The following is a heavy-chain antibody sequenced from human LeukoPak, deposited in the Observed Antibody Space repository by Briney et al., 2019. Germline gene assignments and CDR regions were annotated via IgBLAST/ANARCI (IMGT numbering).Heavy chain of an antibody. D-gene: IGHD3-22*01. Sequence: GESLKISCKGSGYSFTNYWIGWVRQMPGKGLEWMGNIYPGDSDTRYSPSFQGQVTISADKSISPAYLQWSSLKASHTAMYYCATKGGWSTGYLNAFDIWGQGTKVTVSS. V-gene: IGHV5-51*01. CDR1: GYSFTNYW. CDR3: ATKGGWSTGYLNAFDI. CDR2: IYPGDSDT. J-gene: IGHJ3*02.